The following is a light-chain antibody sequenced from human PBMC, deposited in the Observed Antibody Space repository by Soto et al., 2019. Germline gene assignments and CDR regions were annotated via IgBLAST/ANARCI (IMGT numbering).Light chain of an antibody. CDR3: SSYTSSSTYV. Sequence: QSVLTQPRSVSGSPGQSVAISCTGTSSDIGGYNYVSWYQQHPGKAPKLMIYEVSNRPSGVSNRFSGSKSGNTASLTISGLQAEDEADYYCSSYTSSSTYVFGTGTKVTVL. J-gene: IGLJ1*01. V-gene: IGLV2-14*01. CDR1: SSDIGGYNY. CDR2: EVS.